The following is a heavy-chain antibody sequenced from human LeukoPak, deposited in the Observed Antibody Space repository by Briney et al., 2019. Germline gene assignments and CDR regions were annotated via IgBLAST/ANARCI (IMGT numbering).Heavy chain of an antibody. CDR2: IGTVGDT. Sequence: PGGSLRLSCAASGFTFSSYDMHWVRQATGKGLEWVSAIGTVGDTYYPGSVKGRFTISRENAKNSLYLQMNSLRAGDTAVYYCARARYIRGMYYFDYWGQGTLVTVSS. D-gene: IGHD1-14*01. CDR1: GFTFSSYD. CDR3: ARARYIRGMYYFDY. V-gene: IGHV3-13*01. J-gene: IGHJ4*02.